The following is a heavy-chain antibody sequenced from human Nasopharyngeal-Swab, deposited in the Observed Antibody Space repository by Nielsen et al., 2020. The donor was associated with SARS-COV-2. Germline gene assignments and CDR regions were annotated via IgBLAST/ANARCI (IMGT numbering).Heavy chain of an antibody. J-gene: IGHJ4*02. CDR1: GFTFSSYG. D-gene: IGHD5-12*01. V-gene: IGHV3-33*06. Sequence: GESLKISCAASGFTFSSYGMHWVRQAPGKGLEWVAVIWYDGSNKYYADSVKGRFTISRDNSKNTLYLQMNSLRAEDTAVYYCAKDGVATTHPYYFDYWGQGTLVTVSS. CDR2: IWYDGSNK. CDR3: AKDGVATTHPYYFDY.